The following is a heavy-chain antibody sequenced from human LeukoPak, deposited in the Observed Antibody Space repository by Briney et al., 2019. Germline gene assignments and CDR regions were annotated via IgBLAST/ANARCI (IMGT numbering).Heavy chain of an antibody. CDR2: ISYDGSNK. CDR1: GFTFSSYA. J-gene: IGHJ6*03. V-gene: IGHV3-30*01. D-gene: IGHD1-14*01. CDR3: ARYKGYYYYMDV. Sequence: PGRSLRLSCAASGFTFSSYAMHWLRQAPGKGLEWVAVISYDGSNKYYADSVKGRFTISRDNSKNTLYLQMNSLRAEDTAVYYCARYKGYYYYMDVWGKGTTVTVSS.